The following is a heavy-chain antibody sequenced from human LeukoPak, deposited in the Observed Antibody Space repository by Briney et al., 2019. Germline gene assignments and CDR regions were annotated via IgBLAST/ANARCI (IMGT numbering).Heavy chain of an antibody. CDR2: INHSGST. J-gene: IGHJ4*02. V-gene: IGHV4-34*01. CDR3: ARRYSSFPFDY. D-gene: IGHD6-19*01. CDR1: GGSIFSYY. Sequence: SETLSLTCTVSGGSIFSYYWSWIRQPPGKGLEWIGEINHSGSTNYNPSLKSRVTISVDTSKNQFSLKLSSVTAADTAVYYCARRYSSFPFDYWGQGTLVTVSS.